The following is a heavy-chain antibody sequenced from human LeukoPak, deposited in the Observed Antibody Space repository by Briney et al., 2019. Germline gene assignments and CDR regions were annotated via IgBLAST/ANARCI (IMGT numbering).Heavy chain of an antibody. CDR1: GESFSGYY. CDR2: IILTGGT. Sequence: PSETLSLTCAVYGESFSGYYWTWIRQPPGKGLEWIGQIILTGGTNCNPSLKSRVTISVDTSKNQFSLRMSSVTAADTAVYFCARAMTFSYGEGSYGLFSVPGTIDYWGQGTLVTVSS. J-gene: IGHJ4*02. CDR3: ARAMTFSYGEGSYGLFSVPGTIDY. D-gene: IGHD3-10*01. V-gene: IGHV4-34*12.